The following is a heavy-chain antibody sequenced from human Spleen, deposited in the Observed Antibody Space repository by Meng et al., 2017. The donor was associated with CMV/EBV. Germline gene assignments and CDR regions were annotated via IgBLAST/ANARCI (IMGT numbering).Heavy chain of an antibody. V-gene: IGHV4-59*01. CDR2: IYYSGST. J-gene: IGHJ5*02. CDR3: ARGGGKGWFDP. D-gene: IGHD2-15*01. Sequence: ESLKISCAASGFTLNSYDMNWVRQAPGKGLEWIGYIYYSGSTNYNPSLKSRVTISVDTSKNQFSLKLSSVTAADTAVYYCARGGGKGWFDPWGQGTLVTVSS. CDR1: GFTLNSYD.